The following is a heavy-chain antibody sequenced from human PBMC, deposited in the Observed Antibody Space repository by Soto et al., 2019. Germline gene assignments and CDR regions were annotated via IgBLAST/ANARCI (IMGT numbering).Heavy chain of an antibody. CDR3: ARAERRGNVDYIWGSHRSPPDDY. CDR1: GFTFSSYG. CDR2: IWYDGSNK. D-gene: IGHD3-16*02. Sequence: GGSLRLSCAASGFTFSSYGMHWVRQAPGKGLEWVAVIWYDGSNKYYADSVKGRFTISRDNSKNTLYLQMNSLRAEDTAVYYCARAERRGNVDYIWGSHRSPPDDYWGQGTLVTVSS. J-gene: IGHJ4*02. V-gene: IGHV3-33*01.